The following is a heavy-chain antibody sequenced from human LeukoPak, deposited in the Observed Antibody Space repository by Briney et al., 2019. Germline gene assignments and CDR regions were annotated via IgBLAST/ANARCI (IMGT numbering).Heavy chain of an antibody. D-gene: IGHD1-1*01. J-gene: IGHJ6*03. CDR1: GGTFSSYA. V-gene: IGHV1-69*05. CDR2: IIPIFGTA. Sequence: ASVKVSCKTSGGTFSSYAISWVRQAPGQGLEWMGGIIPIFGTANYAQKFQGRVTITTDESTSTAYMELSSLRSEDTAVYYCAREPNWNGNYMDVWGKGTTVTVSS. CDR3: AREPNWNGNYMDV.